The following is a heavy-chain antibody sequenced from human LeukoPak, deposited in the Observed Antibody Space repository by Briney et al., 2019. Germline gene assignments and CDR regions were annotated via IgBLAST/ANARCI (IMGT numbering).Heavy chain of an antibody. V-gene: IGHV4-59*08. CDR3: ARQVSSWFDP. Sequence: TSETLSLTCTVSGGSISSYYWSWIRQPPGKGLEWIGYIYYSGSTNYNPSLKSRVTISVDTSKNQFSLKLSSVTAADTAVYYCARQVSSWFDPWGQGTLVTVSS. CDR1: GGSISSYY. J-gene: IGHJ5*02. CDR2: IYYSGST.